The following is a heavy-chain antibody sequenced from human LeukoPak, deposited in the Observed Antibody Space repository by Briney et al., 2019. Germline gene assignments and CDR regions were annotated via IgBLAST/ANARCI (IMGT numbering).Heavy chain of an antibody. CDR1: GFTFSSYA. J-gene: IGHJ1*01. D-gene: IGHD3-22*01. V-gene: IGHV3-23*01. CDR3: AKSYDSSGYYVPSNLQH. Sequence: PGGSLILCCAASGFTFSSYAMNSGRQAPGKVQEMVSPFRGSGGSRYYADSVKGRFTISRDKSNHTLYLQLNSLRAEDTGLYYCAKSYDSSGYYVPSNLQHWPRGTLVTVFS. CDR2: FRGSGGSR.